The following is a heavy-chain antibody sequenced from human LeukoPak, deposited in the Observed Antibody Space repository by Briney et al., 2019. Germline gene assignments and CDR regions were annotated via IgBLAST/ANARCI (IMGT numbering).Heavy chain of an antibody. J-gene: IGHJ6*03. Sequence: PGGSLRLSCAASGFTFSSYGMHWVRQAPGKGLEWVAVISYDGSNKYYADSVKGRFTISRDNSKNTLYLQMNSLRAEDTAVYYCAKDYSNPRGYYYMDVCGKGTTVTVSS. CDR3: AKDYSNPRGYYYMDV. D-gene: IGHD4-11*01. CDR1: GFTFSSYG. CDR2: ISYDGSNK. V-gene: IGHV3-30*18.